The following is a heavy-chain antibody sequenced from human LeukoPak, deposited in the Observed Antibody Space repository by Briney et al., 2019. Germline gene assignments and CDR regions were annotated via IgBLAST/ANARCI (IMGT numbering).Heavy chain of an antibody. Sequence: GGSLRLSCAASGFTVSSTYMAWVRQDPGKGLEWVSLIYSGGSTLYADSVKGRFTLSRDESKNTLYLQMNSLRVDDTAVYHCARVGGGTPNWFDPWGQGTLVTVSS. CDR3: ARVGGGTPNWFDP. CDR2: IYSGGST. V-gene: IGHV3-53*01. CDR1: GFTVSSTY. D-gene: IGHD3-10*01. J-gene: IGHJ5*02.